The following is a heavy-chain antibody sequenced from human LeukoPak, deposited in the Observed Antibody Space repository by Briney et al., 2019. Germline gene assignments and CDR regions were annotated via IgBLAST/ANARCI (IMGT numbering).Heavy chain of an antibody. D-gene: IGHD3-10*01. V-gene: IGHV5-51*01. Sequence: GESLKISCQASGYTFTTYWIAWVRRMPGKGLEWLGSIYPGASDIKYSPSFQDHVTISADKSFQTAFLQWSSLRASDTAIYYCARAGSGSSSYGMDVRGRGTTVTVSS. CDR2: IYPGASDI. CDR3: ARAGSGSSSYGMDV. CDR1: GYTFTTYW. J-gene: IGHJ6*04.